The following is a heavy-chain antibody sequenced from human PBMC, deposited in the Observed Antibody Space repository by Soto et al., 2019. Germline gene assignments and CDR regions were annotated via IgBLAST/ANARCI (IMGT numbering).Heavy chain of an antibody. V-gene: IGHV4-59*08. D-gene: IGHD3-10*01. CDR3: ATLRGLGEVSPYFDY. J-gene: IGHJ4*02. Sequence: QVQLQESGPGLLKPTETLSLTCTVSYASINNYDWTWLRQPPGKGLEWIAYIYYTGTTNCTPSLMSRVTISMDTSKNQCSLKLRSVTAADTAVYYCATLRGLGEVSPYFDYWGQGLMVTVSS. CDR1: YASINNYD. CDR2: IYYTGTT.